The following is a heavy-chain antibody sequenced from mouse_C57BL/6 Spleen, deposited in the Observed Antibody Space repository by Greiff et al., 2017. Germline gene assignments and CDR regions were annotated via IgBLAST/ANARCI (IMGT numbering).Heavy chain of an antibody. D-gene: IGHD2-4*01. J-gene: IGHJ3*01. CDR3: TRDYDGGFAY. CDR2: ISSGGDYI. CDR1: GFTFSSYA. V-gene: IGHV5-9-1*02. Sequence: EVKLEESGEGLVKPGGSLKLSCAASGFTFSSYAMSWVRQTPEQRLEWVAYISSGGDYIYYADTVKGRFTISRDNARNTLYLQMSSLKSEDTAMYYCTRDYDGGFAYWGQGTLVTVSA.